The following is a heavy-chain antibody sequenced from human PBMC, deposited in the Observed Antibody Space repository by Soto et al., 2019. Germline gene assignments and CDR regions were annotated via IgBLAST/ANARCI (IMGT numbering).Heavy chain of an antibody. D-gene: IGHD6-19*01. J-gene: IGHJ4*02. CDR3: ARHIAVPRTRGFDF. Sequence: SDTLSLTCAVSGGSNCDNWGSWVRKPPGKGLEWIGEIYHTGTTHYNPSLWSRVTISIDKPKNQFSLKLSSVTAADTAVYYCARHIAVPRTRGFDFWGQGTLVTVSS. V-gene: IGHV4-4*02. CDR1: GGSNCDNW. CDR2: IYHTGTT.